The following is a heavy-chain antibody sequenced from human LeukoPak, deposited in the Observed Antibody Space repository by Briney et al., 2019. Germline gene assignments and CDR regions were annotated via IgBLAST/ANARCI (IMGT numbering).Heavy chain of an antibody. CDR1: GVSISYFY. J-gene: IGHJ1*01. Sequence: SETLSLTCCVSGVSISYFYWRWIRHFPGKGLVGLGYLSDGESPDYNPSLESRVTICVDSSKKAFFVNVTSVTAADTAVYFCAQDRFSFVHWGQGTRVTVSS. D-gene: IGHD2-2*01. V-gene: IGHV4-59*12. CDR3: AQDRFSFVH. CDR2: LSDGESP.